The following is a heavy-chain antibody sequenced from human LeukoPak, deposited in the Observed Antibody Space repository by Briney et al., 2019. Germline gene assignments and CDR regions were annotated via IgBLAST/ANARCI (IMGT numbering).Heavy chain of an antibody. J-gene: IGHJ4*02. D-gene: IGHD3-10*01. CDR2: ISYDESNK. CDR3: VKDRGSGSYPSPLFDN. Sequence: GGSLRLSCAASGFIFSSYGMHWVRQSPGKGLEWVAVISYDESNKYYAESVKGRFTISRDNYKNTLYLQMNSLRAEDTAVYYCVKDRGSGSYPSPLFDNWGQGTLVTVSS. CDR1: GFIFSSYG. V-gene: IGHV3-30*18.